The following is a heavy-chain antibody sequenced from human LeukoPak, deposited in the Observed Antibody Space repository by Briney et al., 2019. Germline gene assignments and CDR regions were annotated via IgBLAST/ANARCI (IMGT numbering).Heavy chain of an antibody. J-gene: IGHJ4*02. V-gene: IGHV4-34*01. Sequence: PSETLSLTCAVYGGSFSGYYWSWIRQPQGKVLEWIGEINHSGSTNYNPSLKSRVTISVDTSKNQFSLKLSSVTAADTAVYYCARWEGGSYYDFDYWGQGTLVTVSS. CDR2: INHSGST. CDR3: ARWEGGSYYDFDY. CDR1: GGSFSGYY. D-gene: IGHD1-26*01.